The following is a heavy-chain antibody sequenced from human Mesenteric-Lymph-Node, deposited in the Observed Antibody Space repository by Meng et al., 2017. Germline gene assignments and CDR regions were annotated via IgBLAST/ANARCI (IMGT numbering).Heavy chain of an antibody. CDR2: ISDIGVNT. J-gene: IGHJ4*02. CDR3: AKVASSGYYPEY. CDR1: GFTFSSYA. Sequence: GESLKISCAASGFTFSSYAMSWVRQAPGKGLEWVSTISDIGVNTYYADSVKGRFTISRDDSKNTLYLQMNSLRAEDTAVYYCAKVASSGYYPEYWGQGNLVNGAS. D-gene: IGHD3-22*01. V-gene: IGHV3-23*01.